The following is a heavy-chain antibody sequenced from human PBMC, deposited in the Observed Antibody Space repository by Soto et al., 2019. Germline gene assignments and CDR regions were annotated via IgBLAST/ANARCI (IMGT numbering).Heavy chain of an antibody. Sequence: GASVKVSCKASGYTFTGYYMHWVRQAPGQGLEWMGWINPNSGGTNYAQKFQGWVTMTRDTSISTAYMELSRPRSDDTAVYYCALASGYDNLGFDYWGQGTLVTVSS. V-gene: IGHV1-2*04. J-gene: IGHJ4*02. CDR1: GYTFTGYY. CDR2: INPNSGGT. D-gene: IGHD5-12*01. CDR3: ALASGYDNLGFDY.